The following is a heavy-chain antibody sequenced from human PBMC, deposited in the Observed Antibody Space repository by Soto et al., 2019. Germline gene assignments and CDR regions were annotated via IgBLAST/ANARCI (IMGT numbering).Heavy chain of an antibody. D-gene: IGHD2-2*01. CDR3: ARVGCFSTDCYDRWFDY. CDR2: IKSDGSTT. J-gene: IGHJ4*02. V-gene: IGHV3-74*01. Sequence: PGGSLRLSCAASGFTFSSFWMHWVRQDPGKGLVWVSRIKSDGSTTSYADSVKGRFTISRDNAKNTLYLQMNSLRVEDTAIYYCARVGCFSTDCYDRWFDYWGLGTLVTVSS. CDR1: GFTFSSFW.